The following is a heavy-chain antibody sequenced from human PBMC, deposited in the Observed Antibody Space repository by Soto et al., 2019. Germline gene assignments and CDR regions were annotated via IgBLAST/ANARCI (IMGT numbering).Heavy chain of an antibody. Sequence: QVQLVESGGGVVQPGRSLRLSCAASGFTFSSYGMHWVRQAPGKGLEWVAVIWYDGSNKYYADSVKGRFTISRDNSKNTLYLQMYSLRAEDTAVYYCAREYYELNSGGENWFDPWGQGTLVTVSS. CDR2: IWYDGSNK. CDR1: GFTFSSYG. V-gene: IGHV3-33*01. CDR3: AREYYELNSGGENWFDP. J-gene: IGHJ5*02. D-gene: IGHD1-26*01.